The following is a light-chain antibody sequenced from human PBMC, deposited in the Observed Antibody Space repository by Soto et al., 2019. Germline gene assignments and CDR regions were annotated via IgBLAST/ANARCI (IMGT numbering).Light chain of an antibody. J-gene: IGLJ2*01. V-gene: IGLV2-14*01. CDR2: DVN. Sequence: QSALTQPASVSGSPGQSITISCTGTSSDVGGYNYVSWYQQHPGKAPRLMIYDVNNRPSGVSNRFSGSKSGNTASLTISGLQAEDEADYYCSSYTTSSTLGGIFGGGTKLTV. CDR3: SSYTTSSTLGGI. CDR1: SSDVGGYNY.